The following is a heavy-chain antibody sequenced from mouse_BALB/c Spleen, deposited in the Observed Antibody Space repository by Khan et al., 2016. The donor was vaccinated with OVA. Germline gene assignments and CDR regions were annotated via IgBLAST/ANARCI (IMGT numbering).Heavy chain of an antibody. D-gene: IGHD1-1*01. CDR1: GFTFNSYG. J-gene: IGHJ2*01. CDR2: ISGDSNTI. CDR3: ATSYIYGYYFDN. V-gene: IGHV5-17*02. Sequence: EVQLQESGGGLVQPGGSRKLSCAASGFTFNSYGMHWVRQAPEKGLEWVAYISGDSNTIYCADTVKGRFTISRDNPKNTLFLQMTSLMSEDTAMYYGATSYIYGYYFDNWGPGTTLTVA.